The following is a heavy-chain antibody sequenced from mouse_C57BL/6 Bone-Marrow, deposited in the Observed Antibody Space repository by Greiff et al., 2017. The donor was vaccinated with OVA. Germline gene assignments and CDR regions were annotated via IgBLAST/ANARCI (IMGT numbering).Heavy chain of an antibody. CDR1: GYTFTSYG. J-gene: IGHJ2*01. CDR3: ARRRWLLRGVYFDY. D-gene: IGHD2-3*01. V-gene: IGHV1-81*01. Sequence: QVQLQQSGAELARPGASVKLSCKASGYTFTSYGISWVKQRTGQGLEWIGEIYPRSGNTYYNEKFKGKATLTADKSSSTAYVELRSLTSEDSAVYFCARRRWLLRGVYFDYWGQGTTLTVSS. CDR2: IYPRSGNT.